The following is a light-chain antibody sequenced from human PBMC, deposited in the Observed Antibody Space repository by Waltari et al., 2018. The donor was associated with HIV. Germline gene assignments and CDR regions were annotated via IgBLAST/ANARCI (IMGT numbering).Light chain of an antibody. V-gene: IGKV3D-15*01. CDR2: GAY. CDR3: QQRSDWPPIT. CDR1: QNVNFN. Sequence: EIVMTQSPATLSVSPGERVTLSCRASQNVNFNLAWYQQKPGQAPRLLIYGAYGRAAGIPARFSGSGSGTEFTLTISSLQSEDFAVYYCQQRSDWPPITFGGGTKVEIK. J-gene: IGKJ4*01.